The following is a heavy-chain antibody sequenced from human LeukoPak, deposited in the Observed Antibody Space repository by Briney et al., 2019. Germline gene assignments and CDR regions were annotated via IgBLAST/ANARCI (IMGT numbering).Heavy chain of an antibody. D-gene: IGHD6-19*01. V-gene: IGHV7-4-1*02. J-gene: IGHJ4*02. CDR2: INTNTEDP. Sequence: GASVKVSCKASGYTFTYYAIHWVRQAPGQGLEWMGWINTNTEDPTYAQGFTGRFVFSLDTSVSTAYLHITNLKPEDAAMYYCARGRSGWNDFDSWGQGTLVTVSS. CDR1: GYTFTYYA. CDR3: ARGRSGWNDFDS.